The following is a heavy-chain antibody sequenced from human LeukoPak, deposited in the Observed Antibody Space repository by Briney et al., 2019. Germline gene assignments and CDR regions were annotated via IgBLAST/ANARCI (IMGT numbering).Heavy chain of an antibody. D-gene: IGHD3-9*01. Sequence: PGGSLRLSCAASGLTFSIYAMSWVRQAPGRGLEWVSAISGSGDITYYADSVKGRFTISRDNLENTLYLQMNSLRAEDTAVYYCAKVGTDILDYYYYYGLDVWGQGTTVTVSS. CDR2: ISGSGDIT. V-gene: IGHV3-23*01. J-gene: IGHJ6*02. CDR1: GLTFSIYA. CDR3: AKVGTDILDYYYYYGLDV.